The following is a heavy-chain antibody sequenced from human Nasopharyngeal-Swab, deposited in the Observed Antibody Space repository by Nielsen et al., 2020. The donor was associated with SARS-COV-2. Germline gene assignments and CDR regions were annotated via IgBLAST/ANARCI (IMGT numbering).Heavy chain of an antibody. V-gene: IGHV3-15*01. J-gene: IGHJ4*02. CDR3: TTDRFYDYVWGSYRPNDY. CDR1: GFTFRNAW. Sequence: GESLKISCAASGFTFRNAWMSWVRQAPEKGLEWVGRIKSKTDGGTTDYAAPVKGRFTISRDDSKNTLCLQMNSLKTEDTAVYYCTTDRFYDYVWGSYRPNDYWGQGTLVTVSS. CDR2: IKSKTDGGTT. D-gene: IGHD3-16*02.